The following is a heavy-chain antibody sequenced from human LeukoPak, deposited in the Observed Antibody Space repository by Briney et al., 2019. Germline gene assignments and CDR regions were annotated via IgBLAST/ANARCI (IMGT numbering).Heavy chain of an antibody. CDR2: IYYRGST. V-gene: IGHV4-30-4*08. Sequence: SETRSLTCTVSDASISSGDYYWSWILQPPGKGLDWIGYIYYRGSTYYNPSLRSRVTISIDTSKNQFSLKPSSVTAADTAVYYCARDVDPPNNWFDPWGQGTLVTVSS. D-gene: IGHD5-12*01. CDR1: DASISSGDYY. J-gene: IGHJ5*02. CDR3: ARDVDPPNNWFDP.